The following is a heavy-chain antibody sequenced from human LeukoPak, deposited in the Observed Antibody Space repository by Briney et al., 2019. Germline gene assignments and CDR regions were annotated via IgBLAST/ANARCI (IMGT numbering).Heavy chain of an antibody. CDR2: IHSGGTT. J-gene: IGHJ4*02. Sequence: GGSLRLSCAASRFTVSNNYMSWARQAPGKGLEWVSVIHSGGTTNYADSVQGRFTISRDNSKTTVYLHMNSLRAEDTAVYYCARDSDSGYGPFASWGQGTLVTVSS. D-gene: IGHD5-12*01. V-gene: IGHV3-53*01. CDR3: ARDSDSGYGPFAS. CDR1: RFTVSNNY.